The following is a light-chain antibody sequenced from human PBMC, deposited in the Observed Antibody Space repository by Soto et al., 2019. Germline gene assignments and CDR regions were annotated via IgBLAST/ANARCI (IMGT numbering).Light chain of an antibody. CDR3: QQYPSFSRT. J-gene: IGKJ1*01. Sequence: AILMTQSPSSLSASPGDRVTITCRASQGISSYLAWFQQKPGRPPKLLMSATSTLQSDVPSRFSGSGSGTEFTLTISSLQPGDFATYYCQQYPSFSRTFGQGTKVDNK. CDR2: ATS. V-gene: IGKV1-8*01. CDR1: QGISSY.